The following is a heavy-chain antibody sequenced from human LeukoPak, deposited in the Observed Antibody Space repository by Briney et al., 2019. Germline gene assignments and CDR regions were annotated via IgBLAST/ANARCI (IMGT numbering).Heavy chain of an antibody. CDR2: INSDGSST. CDR1: GFTFSSYW. Sequence: GGSLRLSCAASGFTFSSYWMHWVRQAPGRGLVWVSRINSDGSSTSYADSVKGRFTISRDNAKNALYLQMNSLRAEDTAVYYCARGLGCSSTSGYYYYYYMDVWGKGTTVTVSS. CDR3: ARGLGCSSTSGYYYYYYMDV. D-gene: IGHD2-2*01. V-gene: IGHV3-74*01. J-gene: IGHJ6*03.